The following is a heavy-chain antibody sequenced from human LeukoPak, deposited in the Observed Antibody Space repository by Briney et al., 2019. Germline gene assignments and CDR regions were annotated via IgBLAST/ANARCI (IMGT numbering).Heavy chain of an antibody. Sequence: SLRLFCAASIYIFYSYEMNCPRDARGRALECVSYISSSGSTIYYADCVKGLCTISRDNAKNSVYLQMNSLRAEDRSVYYCAELGIAMIGGVWGKRTTVSIS. J-gene: IGHJ6*03. D-gene: IGHD3-10*02. V-gene: IGHV3-48*03. CDR2: ISSSGSTI. CDR1: IYIFYSYE. CDR3: AELGIAMIGGV.